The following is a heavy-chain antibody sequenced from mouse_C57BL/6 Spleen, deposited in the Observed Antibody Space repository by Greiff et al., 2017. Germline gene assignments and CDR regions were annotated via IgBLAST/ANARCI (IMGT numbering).Heavy chain of an antibody. CDR1: GYTFTDYE. J-gene: IGHJ3*01. V-gene: IGHV1-15*01. CDR3: TRESGPWFAY. Sequence: QVQLQQSGAELVRPGASVTLSCKASGYTFTDYEMHWVKQTPVHGLEWIGAIDPETGGTAYNQKFKGKAILTADKSSSTAYMELRSLTSEDSAVYYCTRESGPWFAYWGQGTLVTVSA. CDR2: IDPETGGT. D-gene: IGHD4-1*01.